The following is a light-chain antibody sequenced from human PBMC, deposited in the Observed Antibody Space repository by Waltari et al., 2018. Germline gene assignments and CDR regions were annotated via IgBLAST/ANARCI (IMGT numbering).Light chain of an antibody. V-gene: IGLV1-47*01. CDR1: ISNIGSNY. CDR3: ATWDDSLRGHVL. J-gene: IGLJ2*01. CDR2: RNN. Sequence: QSVLTQPPSASGTPGQRVTISCSGSISNIGSNYVYWCQQFPGTAPRLIMSRNNQRPSGVPDRFSGSKSGTSASLAISGRRSEDEADYYCATWDDSLRGHVLFGGGTKLTVL.